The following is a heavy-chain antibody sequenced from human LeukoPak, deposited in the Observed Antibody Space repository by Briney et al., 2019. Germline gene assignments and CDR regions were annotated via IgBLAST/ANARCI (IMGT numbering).Heavy chain of an antibody. CDR2: ISYDGSNK. J-gene: IGHJ6*03. D-gene: IGHD1-7*01. V-gene: IGHV3-30*03. CDR1: GFTFSSFG. CDR3: ARGAGTTVYYIDV. Sequence: GGSLRLSCAASGFTFSSFGMHWVRQAPGKGLEWVAVISYDGSNKYYADSVKGRFTISRDNSKNTLSLQMDSLTTEDTAVYYCARGAGTTVYYIDVWGKGTTVTVSS.